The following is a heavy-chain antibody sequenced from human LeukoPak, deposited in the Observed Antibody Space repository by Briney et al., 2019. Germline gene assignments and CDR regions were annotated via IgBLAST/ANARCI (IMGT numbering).Heavy chain of an antibody. CDR3: ARTFDSSGYDYGHYFDY. J-gene: IGHJ4*02. V-gene: IGHV3-33*05. Sequence: PGGSLRLSCAASGFTFSVYGMQWVRQAPGKGLEWVTFISYDGTNKYYADSVKGRFTVSRDNSENTVYLHMNSLRAEDTAVYHCARTFDSSGYDYGHYFDYWGQGALVTVSS. CDR2: ISYDGTNK. CDR1: GFTFSVYG. D-gene: IGHD3-22*01.